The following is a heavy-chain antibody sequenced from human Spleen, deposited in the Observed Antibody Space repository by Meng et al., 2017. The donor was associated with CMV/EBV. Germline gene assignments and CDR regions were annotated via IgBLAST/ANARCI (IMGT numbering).Heavy chain of an antibody. V-gene: IGHV4-34*01. D-gene: IGHD6-19*01. J-gene: IGHJ4*02. CDR3: ASGLSSSWYPRIDF. CDR1: GGSFSDYY. Sequence: GSLRLSCAVHGGSFSDYYYSWIRQTPGKGLEWIGEISHRGGTNYNPSLKSRVFISENTSNTQSSLKLTSVNAADTAVYYCASGLSSSWYPRIDFWCQGTLVTVSS. CDR2: ISHRGGT.